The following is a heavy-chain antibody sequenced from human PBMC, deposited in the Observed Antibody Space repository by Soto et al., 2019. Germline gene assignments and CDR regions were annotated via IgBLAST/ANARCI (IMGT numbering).Heavy chain of an antibody. Sequence: ASVKVSCKASGYTFTSYAMHWVRQAPGQRLEWMGWINAGNGNTKYSQKFQGRVTITRDTSASTAYMELSSLRSEDTAVYYCAREVVVARPRHFDYWGQGTLVTVS. D-gene: IGHD2-2*01. CDR3: AREVVVARPRHFDY. J-gene: IGHJ4*02. CDR2: INAGNGNT. CDR1: GYTFTSYA. V-gene: IGHV1-3*01.